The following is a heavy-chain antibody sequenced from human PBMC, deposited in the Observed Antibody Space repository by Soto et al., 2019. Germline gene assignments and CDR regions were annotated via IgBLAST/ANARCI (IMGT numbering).Heavy chain of an antibody. V-gene: IGHV3-53*01. J-gene: IGHJ4*02. Sequence: PGGSLRLSCAASWSTVSSNYMSCVRQAAGKGLEWFSVIYSGGSTYYADSVKGRFTISRDNSKNTLYLQMNSLRAEDTAVYYCANGRATYGLLTHDYWGQGT. CDR2: IYSGGST. CDR1: WSTVSSNY. D-gene: IGHD3-10*01. CDR3: ANGRATYGLLTHDY.